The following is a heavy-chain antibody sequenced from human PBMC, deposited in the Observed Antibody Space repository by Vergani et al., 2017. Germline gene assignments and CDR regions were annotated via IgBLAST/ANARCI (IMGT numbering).Heavy chain of an antibody. D-gene: IGHD6-6*01. CDR3: AITEYSRAGPDY. V-gene: IGHV4-4*07. J-gene: IGHJ4*02. CDR1: GGSISSYY. Sequence: QVQLRESGPGLVKPSETLSLTCTVSGGSISSYYWSWIRQPAGKGLEWIGRMYATGSTNYNPSLRSRVTMSVDTSKSLFSLKLSSVTAADTAVYYCAITEYSRAGPDYWGQGTLVTVSS. CDR2: MYATGST.